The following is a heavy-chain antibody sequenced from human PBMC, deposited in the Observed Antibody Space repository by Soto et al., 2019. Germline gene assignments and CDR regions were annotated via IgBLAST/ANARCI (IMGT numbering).Heavy chain of an antibody. CDR3: ARQSSNCRYYYYAMDC. CDR2: IYPGDSET. V-gene: IGHV5-51*01. J-gene: IGHJ6*02. CDR1: GHTFTDDW. Sequence: GQFLKIGLKGAGHTFTDDWIGRVRQLHGKGLEWMGIIYPGDSETGYSPSFQGHVTITVDKSTGTAYLQWSTLRASCTAMHYCARQSSNCRYYYYAMDCWGQGTTVTVSS. D-gene: IGHD4-4*01.